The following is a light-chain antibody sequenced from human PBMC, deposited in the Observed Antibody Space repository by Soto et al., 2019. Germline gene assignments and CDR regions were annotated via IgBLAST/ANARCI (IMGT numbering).Light chain of an antibody. CDR1: QSISSW. CDR2: KAS. J-gene: IGKJ3*01. V-gene: IGKV1-5*03. Sequence: DIQMTQSPSTLSASVGDRVTITCRASQSISSWLAWYQQKPGKAPKLLIYKASSLESGVPSRFRGRGSGTEFTLTISSLQPDDFATYYCQQYNSYPFTFGPGTKVDIK. CDR3: QQYNSYPFT.